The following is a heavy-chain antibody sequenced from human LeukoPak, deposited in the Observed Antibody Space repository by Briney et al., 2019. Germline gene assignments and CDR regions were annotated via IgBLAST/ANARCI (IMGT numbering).Heavy chain of an antibody. J-gene: IGHJ3*02. CDR2: ISYDGSNK. CDR3: ASIRTYYYGSGTHDAFDI. Sequence: GGSLRLSCAASGFTFSSYAMHWVRQAPGKGLEWVTVISYDGSNKYYADSVKGRFTISRDNSKNTLYLQMNSLRAEDTAVYYCASIRTYYYGSGTHDAFDIWGQGTMVTVSS. V-gene: IGHV3-30-3*01. D-gene: IGHD3-10*01. CDR1: GFTFSSYA.